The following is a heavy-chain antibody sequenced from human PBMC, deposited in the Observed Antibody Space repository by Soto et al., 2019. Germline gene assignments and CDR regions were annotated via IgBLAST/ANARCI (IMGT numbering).Heavy chain of an antibody. D-gene: IGHD6-13*01. J-gene: IGHJ6*03. CDR3: AKSQQQLEQNYYYYYMDV. V-gene: IGHV3-23*01. CDR1: GFTFNNYA. Sequence: EVQLLESGGGLVQPGGSLRLSCAASGFTFNNYAMSWVRQAPGKGLEWVSGVSGTGVRTYYADSVKGRFTISRDNSKNTLYLQMNSLRAEDTAAYYCAKSQQQLEQNYYYYYMDVWGKGTTVTVPS. CDR2: VSGTGVRT.